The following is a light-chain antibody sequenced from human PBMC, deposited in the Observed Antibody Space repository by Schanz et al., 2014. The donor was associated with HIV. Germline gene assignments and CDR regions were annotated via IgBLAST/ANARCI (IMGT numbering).Light chain of an antibody. CDR3: QETYSTPSIT. Sequence: DVQLTQSPSSLSASVGDRVTITCRASQSISTFLNWYQQKPGKAPKLLIHAASSLQSEVPSRFSGSGSGTDFTLIISSLQPEDFGSYYCQETYSTPSITFGQGTRLEIK. CDR1: QSISTF. V-gene: IGKV1-39*01. CDR2: AAS. J-gene: IGKJ5*01.